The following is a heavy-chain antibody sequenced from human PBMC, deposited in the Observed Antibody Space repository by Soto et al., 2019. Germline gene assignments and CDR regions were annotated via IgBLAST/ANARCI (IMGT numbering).Heavy chain of an antibody. D-gene: IGHD6-19*01. CDR1: GFTFDDYA. J-gene: IGHJ4*02. Sequence: GGSLRLSCAASGFTFDDYAMHWVRQAPGKGLEWVSGISWNSGSIGYVDSVKGRFTISRDNAKNSLYLQMNSLRAEDTALYYCAKESVAGPFDYWGQGTLVTVSS. CDR3: AKESVAGPFDY. CDR2: ISWNSGSI. V-gene: IGHV3-9*01.